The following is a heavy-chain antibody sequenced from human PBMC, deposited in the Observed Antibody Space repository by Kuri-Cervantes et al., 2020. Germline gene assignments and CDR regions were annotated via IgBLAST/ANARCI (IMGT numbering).Heavy chain of an antibody. CDR3: AREGGMATMVHWFDY. V-gene: IGHV3-7*01. CDR1: GFTFSSYW. J-gene: IGHJ4*02. Sequence: GESLKISCAASGFTFSSYWMSWVRQAPGKGLEWVANIKQDGSEKYYVDSVKGRFTISRDNAKNSLYLQMNSLRAEDTAVYYCAREGGMATMVHWFDYWGQGTLVTVSS. CDR2: IKQDGSEK. D-gene: IGHD5-24*01.